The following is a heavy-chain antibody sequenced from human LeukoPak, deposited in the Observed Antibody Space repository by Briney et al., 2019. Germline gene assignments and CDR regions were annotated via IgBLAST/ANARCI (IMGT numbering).Heavy chain of an antibody. Sequence: GASVKVSCKASGYIFTSYGISWVRQAPGQGLEWMGGIIPIFGTANYAQKFQGRVTITADESTSTAYMELSSLRSEDTAVYYCARDPSFHGSIAAAGTGYFDYWGQGTLVTVSS. V-gene: IGHV1-69*13. CDR1: GYIFTSYG. D-gene: IGHD6-13*01. CDR3: ARDPSFHGSIAAAGTGYFDY. CDR2: IIPIFGTA. J-gene: IGHJ4*02.